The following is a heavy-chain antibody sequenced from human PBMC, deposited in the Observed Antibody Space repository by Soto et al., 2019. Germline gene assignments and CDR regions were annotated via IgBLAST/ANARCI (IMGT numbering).Heavy chain of an antibody. CDR2: IIPILGIA. V-gene: IGHV1-69*08. CDR1: GGTFSSYT. Sequence: QVQLVQSGAEVKKPGSSVKVSCKASGGTFSSYTISWVRQAPGQGLEWMGRIIPILGIANYAQKFQGRVTITADKSTSTAYMELSSLRSEDTPVYYCARDRGGNEAIDYWGQGTLVTVSS. D-gene: IGHD2-15*01. J-gene: IGHJ4*02. CDR3: ARDRGGNEAIDY.